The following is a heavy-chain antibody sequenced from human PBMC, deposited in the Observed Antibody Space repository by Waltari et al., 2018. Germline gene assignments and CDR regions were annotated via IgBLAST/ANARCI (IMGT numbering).Heavy chain of an antibody. CDR2: IYSGCRT. D-gene: IGHD2-15*01. CDR3: ARDGYCSGGSCPRGMDV. CDR1: GFTVSSNY. V-gene: IGHV3-53*02. J-gene: IGHJ6*03. Sequence: EVQLVETGGGLIQPGGSLRLSCAASGFTVSSNYMSWVRQAPGKGLEWVSVIYSGCRTYYAESVKGRFTISRDNSKNTLYLQMNSLRAEDTAVYYCARDGYCSGGSCPRGMDVWGKGTTVTVSS.